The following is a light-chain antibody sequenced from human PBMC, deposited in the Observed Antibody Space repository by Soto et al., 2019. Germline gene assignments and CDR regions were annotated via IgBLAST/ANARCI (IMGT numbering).Light chain of an antibody. CDR1: QSVGSSY. Sequence: EIVLTQSPGTLSLSPGERAALSCRASQSVGSSYLAWYQQKPGQAPRLLMYDASSRATGIPDRFSGSGSGTDFTLTISRLEPEDFAVYYCQQYGSSPLTFGGGTKVDIK. J-gene: IGKJ4*01. CDR3: QQYGSSPLT. V-gene: IGKV3-20*01. CDR2: DAS.